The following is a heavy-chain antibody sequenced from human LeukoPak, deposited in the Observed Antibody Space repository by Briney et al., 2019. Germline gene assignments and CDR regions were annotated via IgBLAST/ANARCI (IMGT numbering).Heavy chain of an antibody. CDR3: ARAPGGYGSGSRGAFDI. CDR1: GYSISTGYY. Sequence: SETLSLTCTVSGYSISTGYYWDWIRQPPGKGLEWIGYIYYRGSTNYNPSLKSRVTISVDTSKNQFSLKLTSVTAADTAVYYCARAPGGYGSGSRGAFDIWGQGTMVTVSS. CDR2: IYYRGST. V-gene: IGHV4-61*01. J-gene: IGHJ3*02. D-gene: IGHD3-10*01.